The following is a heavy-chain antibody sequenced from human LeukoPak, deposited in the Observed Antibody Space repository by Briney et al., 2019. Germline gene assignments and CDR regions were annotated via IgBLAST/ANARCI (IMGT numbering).Heavy chain of an antibody. CDR3: AKDRAQQLVLDF. Sequence: PGGSLRLSCAASGFTVSDNHMSWVRQPPGKGLEWVSFIYTGTNTYYADSVKGRFTISRDNSKNTLFLQMNSLRAEDTAVYYCAKDRAQQLVLDFWGQGTLVTVSS. D-gene: IGHD6-13*01. J-gene: IGHJ4*02. V-gene: IGHV3-53*01. CDR2: IYTGTNT. CDR1: GFTVSDNH.